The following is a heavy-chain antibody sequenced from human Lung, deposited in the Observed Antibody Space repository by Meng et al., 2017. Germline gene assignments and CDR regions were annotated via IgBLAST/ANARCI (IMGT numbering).Heavy chain of an antibody. CDR1: GGSVSSGSYY. Sequence: GSLRLSCTVSGGSVSSGSYYWSWIRQPPGKGLEWIGYIYYSGSTNYNPVLKSRVTISVDTSKNQFSLKLSSVTAADTAVYYCARETYDYVWGSMELQYFDYWGQGTRVTVSS. J-gene: IGHJ4*02. V-gene: IGHV4-61*01. CDR2: IYYSGST. D-gene: IGHD3-16*01. CDR3: ARETYDYVWGSMELQYFDY.